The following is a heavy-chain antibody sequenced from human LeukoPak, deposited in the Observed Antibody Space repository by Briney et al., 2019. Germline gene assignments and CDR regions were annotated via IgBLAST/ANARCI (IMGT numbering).Heavy chain of an antibody. CDR1: GGSISSYY. Sequence: SETLSLTCTVSGGSISSYYWSWIRQPPGKGLEWIGYVYYSGSTNYNPSLKSRVTISVDTSKNQFSLKLSSVTAADTAVYFCARQRSSTWSLGYWVQGTLVTVSS. CDR2: VYYSGST. CDR3: ARQRSSTWSLGY. J-gene: IGHJ4*02. V-gene: IGHV4-59*08. D-gene: IGHD6-13*01.